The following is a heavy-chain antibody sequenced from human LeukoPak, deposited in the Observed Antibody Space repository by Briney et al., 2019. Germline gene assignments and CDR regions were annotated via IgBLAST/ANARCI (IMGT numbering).Heavy chain of an antibody. D-gene: IGHD2-21*01. Sequence: SETLSLTCTVSGGSISSGSYYWSWIRQPAGKGLEWIGRIYTSGSTNYNPSLMSRVTISVDTSKNQFSLKLSSVTAADTAVYYCAREDAYCGGDCYYPDYYYYMDVWGKGTTVTVSS. CDR3: AREDAYCGGDCYYPDYYYYMDV. V-gene: IGHV4-61*02. J-gene: IGHJ6*03. CDR1: GGSISSGSYY. CDR2: IYTSGST.